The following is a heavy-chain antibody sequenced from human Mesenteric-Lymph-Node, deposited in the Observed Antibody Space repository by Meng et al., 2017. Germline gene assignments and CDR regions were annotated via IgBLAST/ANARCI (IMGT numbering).Heavy chain of an antibody. CDR3: AKGTQEPIVGATATNY. J-gene: IGHJ4*02. D-gene: IGHD1-26*01. Sequence: GESLKISCAASGFTFSSYAMNWVRQAPGKGLEWVAVISYDGSNKYYADSVKGRFTISRDNSKNTLYLQMNSLRAEETAVYYCAKGTQEPIVGATATNYWGQGTLVTVSS. CDR2: ISYDGSNK. CDR1: GFTFSSYA. V-gene: IGHV3-30*04.